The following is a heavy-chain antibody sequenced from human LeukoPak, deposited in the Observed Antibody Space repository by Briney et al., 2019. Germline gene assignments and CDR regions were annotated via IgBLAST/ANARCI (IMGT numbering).Heavy chain of an antibody. D-gene: IGHD3-22*01. CDR2: IIPIFGTA. V-gene: IGHV1-69*13. CDR1: GGTFSSYA. J-gene: IGHJ6*02. Sequence: ASVKVSCKASGGTFSSYAISWVRQAPGQGLEWMGGIIPIFGTANYAQKFQGRVTITADESTSTAYMELSSLRSEDTAVYYCARDLYYYDSSGNYYYYGMDVWGQGTTVTVSS. CDR3: ARDLYYYDSSGNYYYYGMDV.